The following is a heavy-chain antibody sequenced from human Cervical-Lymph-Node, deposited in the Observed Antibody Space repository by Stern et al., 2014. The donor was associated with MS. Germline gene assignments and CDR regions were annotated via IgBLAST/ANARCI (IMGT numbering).Heavy chain of an antibody. CDR3: ARGGQGEDFDY. D-gene: IGHD3-10*01. CDR2: IYHSGST. Sequence: VQLVESGSGLVKPSQTLSLTCAVSGGSISSGGYSWSWIRQPPGKGLEWIGYIYHSGSTYYNPSLKSRVTISVDRCKNQFSLKLSSVPAADTAVYYCARGGQGEDFDYWGQGTLVTVSS. CDR1: GGSISSGGYS. J-gene: IGHJ4*02. V-gene: IGHV4-30-2*01.